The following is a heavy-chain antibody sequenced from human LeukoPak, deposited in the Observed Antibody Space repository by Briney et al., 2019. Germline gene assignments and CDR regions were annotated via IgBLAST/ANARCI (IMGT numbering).Heavy chain of an antibody. CDR3: ARWYSSGWAFDY. J-gene: IGHJ4*02. CDR1: GGSISSSSYY. CDR2: IYYSGST. V-gene: IGHV4-39*01. D-gene: IGHD6-19*01. Sequence: SETLSLTCTVSGGSISSSSYYWGWIRQPPGKGLEWIGSIYYSGSTYYNPSLKSRVTISVDTSKNQFSLKLGSVTAADTAVYYCARWYSSGWAFDYWGQGTLVTVSS.